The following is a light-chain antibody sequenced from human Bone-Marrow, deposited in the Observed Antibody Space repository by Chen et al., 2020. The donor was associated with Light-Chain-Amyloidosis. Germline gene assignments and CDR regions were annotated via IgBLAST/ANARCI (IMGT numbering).Light chain of an antibody. Sequence: VLTHPASLSASLAASASLTCTLRSGSNVGPYSIYWYKQKPWSPPHHLLSYKADEDRRRASGVPSRFSGSKAASANAGILLISGLQAEDEDYYYWMIWYSNTWVFGGGTKLTVL. CDR3: MIWYSNTWV. CDR2: YKADEDR. CDR1: SGSNVGPYS. V-gene: IGLV5-45*01. J-gene: IGLJ3*02.